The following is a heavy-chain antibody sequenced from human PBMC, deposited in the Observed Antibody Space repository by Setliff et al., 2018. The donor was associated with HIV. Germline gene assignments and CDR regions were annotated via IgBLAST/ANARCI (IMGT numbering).Heavy chain of an antibody. CDR3: ARHSPSDY. CDR2: IYNSSST. Sequence: SETLSLTCTVSGGSISSYYWIWIRQPPGKGLEWIGYIYNSSSTSYNPSLKSRATISVDTSKNQFSLKLSSVTAADTAVYYCARHSPSDYWGQGTLVTV. J-gene: IGHJ4*02. CDR1: GGSISSYY. V-gene: IGHV4-59*08.